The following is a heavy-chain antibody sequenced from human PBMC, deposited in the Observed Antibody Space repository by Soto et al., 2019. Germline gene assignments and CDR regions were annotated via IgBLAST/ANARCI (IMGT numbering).Heavy chain of an antibody. J-gene: IGHJ4*02. CDR2: ISYDGSNK. D-gene: IGHD3-10*02. CDR1: GLTFSSYA. V-gene: IGHV3-30-3*01. Sequence: PGGSLRLSYAASGLTFSSYAMHWVRQTTGKGLEWVAVISYDGSNKYYADSVKGRFTISRDNSKNTLYLQMNSLRAEDTAVYYCTRDLCVFCSGIDYWGQGTLVTVSS. CDR3: TRDLCVFCSGIDY.